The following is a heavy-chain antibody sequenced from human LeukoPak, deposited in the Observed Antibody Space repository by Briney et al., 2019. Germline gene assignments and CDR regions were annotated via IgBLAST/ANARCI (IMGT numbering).Heavy chain of an antibody. J-gene: IGHJ4*02. Sequence: ASVKVSCKASGYTFTSYGISWVRQAPGQGLEWMGWISAYNGNTNYAQKLQGRVTMTTDTSTSTAYMELRSMRSDDTALYYCTRSRTVMEYYFDYWGQGTLVTVSS. CDR1: GYTFTSYG. CDR3: TRSRTVMEYYFDY. V-gene: IGHV1-18*01. CDR2: ISAYNGNT. D-gene: IGHD4-17*01.